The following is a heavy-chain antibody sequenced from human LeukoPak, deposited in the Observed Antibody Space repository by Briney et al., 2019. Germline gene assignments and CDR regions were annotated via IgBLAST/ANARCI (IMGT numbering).Heavy chain of an antibody. Sequence: GGSLRLSCAASGFTFSSYGMHWVRQAPGKGLEWVAFIRYDGSNKYYADSVKGRFTISRDNSKNTLYLQMNSLRAEDTAVYYCARTCGGDCQDYYYYMDVWGKGTTVTVSS. CDR2: IRYDGSNK. CDR3: ARTCGGDCQDYYYYMDV. J-gene: IGHJ6*03. V-gene: IGHV3-30*02. CDR1: GFTFSSYG. D-gene: IGHD2-21*01.